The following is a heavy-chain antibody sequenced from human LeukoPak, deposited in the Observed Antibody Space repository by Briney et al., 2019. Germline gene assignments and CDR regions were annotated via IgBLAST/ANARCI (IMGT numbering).Heavy chain of an antibody. D-gene: IGHD2-2*01. J-gene: IGHJ6*03. V-gene: IGHV1-18*01. Sequence: ASVKVSCKASGYTFTNFGISWVRQAPGQGLEWMGWITPYNGNTNYAQKLQGRVTLTTDTSTSTAYMELRSLRSDDTAVYYCARVPAAMGYYYMDVWGKGTTVTIS. CDR3: ARVPAAMGYYYMDV. CDR2: ITPYNGNT. CDR1: GYTFTNFG.